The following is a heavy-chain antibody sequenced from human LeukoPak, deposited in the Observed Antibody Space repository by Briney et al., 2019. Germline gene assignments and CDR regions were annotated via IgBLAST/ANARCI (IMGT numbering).Heavy chain of an antibody. Sequence: SETLSLTCAVSGYSISSGYYWGWIRQPPGKGLEWIGSIYHSGSTYYNPSLKCRVTISVDTSKNQFSLKLSSVTAADTAVYYCARRLYDFWSGYPDDAFDIWGQGTMVTVSS. CDR3: ARRLYDFWSGYPDDAFDI. D-gene: IGHD3-3*01. J-gene: IGHJ3*02. CDR1: GYSISSGYY. CDR2: IYHSGST. V-gene: IGHV4-38-2*01.